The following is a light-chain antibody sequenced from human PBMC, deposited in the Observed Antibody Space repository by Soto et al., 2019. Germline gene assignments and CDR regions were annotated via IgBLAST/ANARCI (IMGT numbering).Light chain of an antibody. V-gene: IGLV2-14*03. CDR3: SSYTTSTTVV. Sequence: LTQPASVFGSPGQSITFSVTGTSSDVGGYNFVSWYQQHPGKAPKLMIYEVSSRPSGVSNRFSGSKSGNTASLTISGLQPEDEADYYCSSYTTSTTVVFGTGTKVTVL. J-gene: IGLJ1*01. CDR1: SSDVGGYNF. CDR2: EVS.